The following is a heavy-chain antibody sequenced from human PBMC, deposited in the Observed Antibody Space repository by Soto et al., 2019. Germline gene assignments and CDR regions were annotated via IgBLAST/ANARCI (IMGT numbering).Heavy chain of an antibody. CDR1: GGSISSYY. CDR2: IYYSGST. CDR3: ARRHGSCFDY. J-gene: IGHJ4*02. V-gene: IGHV4-59*08. Sequence: QVQLQESGPGLVKPSETLSLTCTVSGGSISSYYWSWIRQPPGKGLEWIGYIYYSGSTNYNPSLSIPASIAXDTSKTQFSPKLSSVTAADTAVYYCARRHGSCFDYWGQGTLVTVSS.